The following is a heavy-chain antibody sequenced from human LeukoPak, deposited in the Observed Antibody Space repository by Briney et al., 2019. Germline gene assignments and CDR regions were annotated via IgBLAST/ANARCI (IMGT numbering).Heavy chain of an antibody. Sequence: ASVKVSCKASGYTFTGYYMHWVRQAPGQGLEWMGRINPNSGGTNYAQRFQGRVTMTRDTSISTAYMELSRLRSDDTAVYYCARDQGYYGSGASPWFDPWGQGTLVTVSS. CDR1: GYTFTGYY. D-gene: IGHD3-10*01. V-gene: IGHV1-2*06. CDR2: INPNSGGT. J-gene: IGHJ5*02. CDR3: ARDQGYYGSGASPWFDP.